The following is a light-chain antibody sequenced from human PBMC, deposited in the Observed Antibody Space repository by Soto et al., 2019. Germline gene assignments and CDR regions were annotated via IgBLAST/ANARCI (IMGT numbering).Light chain of an antibody. Sequence: QSVLTQPPSVFAAPGQRVTISCSGSYSNIGKNHISWYQVLPGSAPKVVIYDNDKRPSGISDRFSGSKSDTSATLGITGLQTGDEADYYCGTWDEKVFGTGTKVTVL. J-gene: IGLJ1*01. CDR1: YSNIGKNH. CDR3: GTWDEKV. CDR2: DND. V-gene: IGLV1-51*01.